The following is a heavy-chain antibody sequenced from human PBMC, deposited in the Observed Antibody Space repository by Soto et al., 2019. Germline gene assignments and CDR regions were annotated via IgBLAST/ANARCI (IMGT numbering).Heavy chain of an antibody. V-gene: IGHV3-11*06. Sequence: GGSLRLSCAASGFTFSDYYMSWIRQAPGKGLEWVSYISSSSSYTNYADSVKGRFTISRDNAKNTLFLQMNSLRAEDTAVYYCATAKLLLPWLFDYWGQGTLVTVSS. CDR1: GFTFSDYY. J-gene: IGHJ4*02. D-gene: IGHD2-15*01. CDR3: ATAKLLLPWLFDY. CDR2: ISSSSSYT.